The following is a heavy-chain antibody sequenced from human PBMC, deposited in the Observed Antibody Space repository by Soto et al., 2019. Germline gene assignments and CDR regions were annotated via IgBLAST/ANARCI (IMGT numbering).Heavy chain of an antibody. D-gene: IGHD6-19*01. J-gene: IGHJ4*02. CDR1: GGSISSYY. CDR3: TRISGGHPRSYFDY. V-gene: IGHV4-59*01. CDR2: IYYSGST. Sequence: PSETLSLTCTVSGGSISSYYWSWIRQPPGKGLEWIGYIYYSGSTNYNPSLKSRVTISVDTSKNQFSLKLSSVTAADTAVYYCTRISGGHPRSYFDYWGQGTLVTVSS.